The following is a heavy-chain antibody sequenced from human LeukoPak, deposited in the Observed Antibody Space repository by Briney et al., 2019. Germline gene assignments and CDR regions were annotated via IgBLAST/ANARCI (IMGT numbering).Heavy chain of an antibody. CDR1: GGSFSYYY. D-gene: IGHD3-22*01. V-gene: IGHV4-34*01. CDR3: AAYYYDSSGYL. CDR2: INHSGST. Sequence: SETLSLTCAVYGGSFSYYYWSWIRQPPGKTLEWIGEINHSGSTNYNPSLKSRVTISVDTSKNQFSLKLSSVTAADTAVYYCAAYYYDSSGYLWGQGTLVTVSS. J-gene: IGHJ4*02.